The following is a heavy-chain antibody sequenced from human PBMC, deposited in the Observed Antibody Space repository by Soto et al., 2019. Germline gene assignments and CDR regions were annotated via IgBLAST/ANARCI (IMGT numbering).Heavy chain of an antibody. J-gene: IGHJ5*02. V-gene: IGHV3-23*01. CDR2: IDRSGDIT. Sequence: VSLRLSCAASGFPFVNLSMSWVSQAPGTGLDWVSSIDRSGDITFYAGSVKDRFSISRDNSRNTLFLLMNNLRADDSAMYYCTKASRASEPTGLFFGSWGQGTLVTVSS. CDR1: GFPFVNLS. CDR3: TKASRASEPTGLFFGS. D-gene: IGHD2-8*02.